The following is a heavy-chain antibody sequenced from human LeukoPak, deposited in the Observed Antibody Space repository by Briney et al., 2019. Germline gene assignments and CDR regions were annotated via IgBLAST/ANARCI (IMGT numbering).Heavy chain of an antibody. CDR2: ISGSGGST. CDR1: GFTFSSYA. J-gene: IGHJ4*02. D-gene: IGHD3-10*01. CDR3: AKVKEIRAYYGSIDY. Sequence: GGSLRLSCAASGFTFSSYAMSWVRQAPGKGLEWVSAISGSGGSTYYADSAKGRFTISRDNSKNTLYLQMNSLRAEDTAVYYCAKVKEIRAYYGSIDYWGQGTLVTVSS. V-gene: IGHV3-23*01.